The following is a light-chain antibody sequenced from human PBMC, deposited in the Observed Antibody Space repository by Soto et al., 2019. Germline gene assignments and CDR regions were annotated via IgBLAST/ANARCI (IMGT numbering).Light chain of an antibody. CDR2: EVS. J-gene: IGLJ2*01. V-gene: IGLV2-8*01. CDR3: SSYAGSRGV. Sequence: QLVLTQPPSASGSPGQSVTISCTGTSSDVGGYNYVSWYQQHPGKAPKLMIYEVSKRPSGVPDRFSGSKSGNTASLTVSGLQAEDEADYYCSSYAGSRGVFGGGTKVTVL. CDR1: SSDVGGYNY.